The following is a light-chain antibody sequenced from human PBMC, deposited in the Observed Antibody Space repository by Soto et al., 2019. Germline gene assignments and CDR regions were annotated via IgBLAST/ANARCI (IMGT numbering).Light chain of an antibody. CDR1: SSDIGYYNL. V-gene: IGLV2-23*01. Sequence: QSALTQPASVSGSPGQSITISCTGTSSDIGYYNLVSWYQQHPGKAPKLMIYEASKWPSGVSNRFSGSKSGNTASLTISGLQAEDEADYYCCSYAGSRVVFGGGTKVTVL. CDR2: EAS. J-gene: IGLJ2*01. CDR3: CSYAGSRVV.